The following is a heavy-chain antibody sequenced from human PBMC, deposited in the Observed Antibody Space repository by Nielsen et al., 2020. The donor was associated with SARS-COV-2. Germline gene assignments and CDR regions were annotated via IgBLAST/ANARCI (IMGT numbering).Heavy chain of an antibody. CDR3: ARTGYDGAWYSFDF. J-gene: IGHJ4*02. CDR2: INTNTGKP. V-gene: IGHV7-4-1*02. CDR1: GYSFTSHA. D-gene: IGHD6-19*01. Sequence: ASVKVSCKTSGYSFTSHAMYWLRQAPGQGLEWMGWINTNTGKPTYAQNFTGRFVFSLDTSVSTTYLQISSLKAEDTAVYYCARTGYDGAWYSFDFWGQGTLVTVSS.